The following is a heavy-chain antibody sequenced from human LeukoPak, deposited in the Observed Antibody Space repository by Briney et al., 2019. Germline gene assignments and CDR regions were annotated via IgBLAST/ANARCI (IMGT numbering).Heavy chain of an antibody. J-gene: IGHJ6*03. CDR1: GFTFSTYT. CDR3: AREVEVYYYYMDV. V-gene: IGHV3-48*04. CDR2: VSSSGGTI. Sequence: GGSLRLSCAASGFTFSTYTMNWVRQAPGKGLEWVSYVSSSGGTIYYADSVKGRFTISRDNAKNSLYLQMNSLRAEDTAVYYCAREVEVYYYYMDVWGKGTTVTVSS.